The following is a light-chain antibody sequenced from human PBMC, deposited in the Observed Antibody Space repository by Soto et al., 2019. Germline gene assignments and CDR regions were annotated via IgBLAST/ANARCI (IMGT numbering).Light chain of an antibody. CDR3: QSYDSSLSRV. CDR2: GNS. CDR1: SSNFGAGYD. J-gene: IGLJ2*01. V-gene: IGLV1-40*01. Sequence: QSVLTQPPSVSGAPGQRVTISCTGSSSNFGAGYDVHWYQQLPGTAPKLLIYGNSNRPSGVPDRVSGSKSGTSASLAITGLQAEDEAYYYCQSYDSSLSRVFGGGTELTVL.